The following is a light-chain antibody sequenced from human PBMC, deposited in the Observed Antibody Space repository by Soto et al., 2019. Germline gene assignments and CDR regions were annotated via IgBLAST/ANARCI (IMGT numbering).Light chain of an antibody. CDR1: SSDVGGFNY. CDR3: NSYTSSSTYV. CDR2: DVT. Sequence: QSVLTHPVSVSGSPGQSITISCTGTSSDVGGFNYVSWYQQHPGKAPKLMIYDVTNRPSGVSYRFSGSKSGNTASLTISGLQAEDEADYYCNSYTSSSTYVFGTGTKVTVL. J-gene: IGLJ1*01. V-gene: IGLV2-14*03.